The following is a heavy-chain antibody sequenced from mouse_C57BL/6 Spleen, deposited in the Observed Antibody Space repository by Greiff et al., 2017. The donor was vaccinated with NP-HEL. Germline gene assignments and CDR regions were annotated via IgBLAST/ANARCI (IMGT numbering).Heavy chain of an antibody. D-gene: IGHD2-5*01. V-gene: IGHV1-19*01. Sequence: VQLQQSGPVLVKPGASVKMSCKASGYTFTDYYMNWVKQSHGQSLEWIGVINPYNGGTSYNQKFKGKATLTVDKSSSTAYMELNSLTSEDSAVYYCARKGARDSNSRSMDYWGQGTSVTVSS. CDR1: GYTFTDYY. CDR3: ARKGARDSNSRSMDY. J-gene: IGHJ4*01. CDR2: INPYNGGT.